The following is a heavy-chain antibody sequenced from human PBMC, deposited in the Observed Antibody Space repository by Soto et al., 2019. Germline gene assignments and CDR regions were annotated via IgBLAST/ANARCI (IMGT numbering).Heavy chain of an antibody. CDR1: GGIFSSNA. J-gene: IGHJ4*02. CDR3: ATGGRGYSSAPRFYFEY. V-gene: IGHV1-69*01. Sequence: QVPLVQSGAEVKKPGSSLKVSCQASGGIFSSNAISWVRQAPGQVLEWMGGILPIFDTTHYAQKLQGRVTITADESTSTAYMELSSLKSEDTALYYCATGGRGYSSAPRFYFEYWGQGTLVTVSS. D-gene: IGHD5-18*01. CDR2: ILPIFDTT.